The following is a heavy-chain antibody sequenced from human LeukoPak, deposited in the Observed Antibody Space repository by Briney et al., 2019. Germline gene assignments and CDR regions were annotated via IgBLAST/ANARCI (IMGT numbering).Heavy chain of an antibody. D-gene: IGHD3-9*01. CDR3: ARLDILTGYYALDY. CDR1: GGSISSGDYY. V-gene: IGHV4-30-4*01. Sequence: SETLSLTCTVSGGSISSGDYYWSWLRQPPGKGLEWIGYIYYSGSTYYNTSLNSRVTISADTSKNQFSLKLSSVTAADTAVYYCARLDILTGYYALDYWGQGTLVTVSS. CDR2: IYYSGST. J-gene: IGHJ4*02.